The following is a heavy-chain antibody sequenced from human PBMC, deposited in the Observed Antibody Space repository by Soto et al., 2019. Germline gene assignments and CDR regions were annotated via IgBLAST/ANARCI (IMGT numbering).Heavy chain of an antibody. J-gene: IGHJ4*02. V-gene: IGHV3-23*01. CDR3: AKHFGGTQSHFNS. CDR2: ITASGGST. CDR1: GFTFSSYA. Sequence: EVQLLDSGGGLVQPGGSLRLACAASGFTFSSYAMGWVRQAPRKGLEWVSSITASGGSTYYADSVKGRFTITRDNTKNRLYLELNSLRAEDTALYYCAKHFGGTQSHFNSWGQGTLVTVSS. D-gene: IGHD3-3*01.